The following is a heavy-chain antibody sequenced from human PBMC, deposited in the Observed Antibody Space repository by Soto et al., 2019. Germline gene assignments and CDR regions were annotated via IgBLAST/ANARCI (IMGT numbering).Heavy chain of an antibody. CDR2: INHSGST. D-gene: IGHD5-12*01. J-gene: IGHJ4*02. CDR3: ARRRDGYNYGY. Sequence: PSETLSLTCAVYGGSFSGYYWSWIRQPPGKGLEWIGEINHSGSTNYNPSLKSRVTISVDTSKNQFSLKLSSVTAADTAVYYCARRRDGYNYGYRGQGTLVTVSS. V-gene: IGHV4-34*01. CDR1: GGSFSGYY.